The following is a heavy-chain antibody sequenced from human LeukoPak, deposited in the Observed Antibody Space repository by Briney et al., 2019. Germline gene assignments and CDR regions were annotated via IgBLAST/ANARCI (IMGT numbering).Heavy chain of an antibody. CDR3: VRLKGITMIVDEFYFDY. Sequence: GGSLRLSCAASGFTFSNYWMHWVRQVPGKGLEWVSVAYSGGSTYYADSVKGRFTISRDNSKNTLYLQMNSLRAEDTAVYYCVRLKGITMIVDEFYFDYWGQGTLVTVSS. D-gene: IGHD3-22*01. V-gene: IGHV3-53*01. CDR1: GFTFSNYW. J-gene: IGHJ4*02. CDR2: AYSGGST.